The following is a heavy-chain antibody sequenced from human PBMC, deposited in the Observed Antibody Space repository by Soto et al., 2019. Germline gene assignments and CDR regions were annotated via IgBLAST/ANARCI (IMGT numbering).Heavy chain of an antibody. CDR2: IIPIFGTA. CDR1: GGTFSSYA. Sequence: SVKVSCKASGGTFSSYAISWVRQAPGQGLEWMGGIIPIFGTANYAQKFQGRVTITADESTSTAYMELSSLRSEDTAVYYCAREIRRDGYKTFDYWGQGTLVTVSS. CDR3: AREIRRDGYKTFDY. J-gene: IGHJ4*02. D-gene: IGHD5-12*01. V-gene: IGHV1-69*13.